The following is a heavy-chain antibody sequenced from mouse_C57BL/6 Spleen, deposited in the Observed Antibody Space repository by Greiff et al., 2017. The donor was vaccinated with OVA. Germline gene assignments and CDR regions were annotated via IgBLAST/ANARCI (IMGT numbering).Heavy chain of an antibody. V-gene: IGHV1-50*01. CDR3: ARGDYSNFAWFAY. CDR1: GYTFTSYW. J-gene: IGHJ3*01. Sequence: QVQLQQPGAELVKPGASVKLSCKASGYTFTSYWMQWVKQRPGQGLEWIGEIDPSDSYTNYNQKFKGKATLTVDTSSSTAYMQLSSLTSEDSAVYDCARGDYSNFAWFAYWGQGTLVTVSA. CDR2: IDPSDSYT. D-gene: IGHD2-5*01.